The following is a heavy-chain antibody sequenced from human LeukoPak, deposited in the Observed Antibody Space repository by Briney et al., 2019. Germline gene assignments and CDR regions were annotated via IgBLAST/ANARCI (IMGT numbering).Heavy chain of an antibody. CDR3: ARATPATFGYFDL. V-gene: IGHV3-30-3*01. Sequence: GGSLRLSCAASGFTFSSYAMHWVRQAPGKGLEWVAVISYDGSNKYYADSVKGRFTISRDNAKNTLYLQMNSLRAEDTAVYYCARATPATFGYFDLWGRGTLVTVSS. CDR1: GFTFSSYA. J-gene: IGHJ2*01. CDR2: ISYDGSNK.